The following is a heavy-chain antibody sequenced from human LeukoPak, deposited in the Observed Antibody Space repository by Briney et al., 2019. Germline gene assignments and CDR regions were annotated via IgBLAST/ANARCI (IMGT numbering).Heavy chain of an antibody. D-gene: IGHD3-10*01. V-gene: IGHV4-34*01. CDR1: GASFSGYY. CDR2: INHSGGT. J-gene: IGHJ4*02. CDR3: ATDRYYGSGSYYKFDY. Sequence: SETLSLTCGVSGASFSGYYWSWIRQPPGKGLEWIGEINHSGGTNYKPSLKSRVTISVDTSKKQFSLKLRSVTAEDTAVYYCATDRYYGSGSYYKFDYWGQGILVTVSS.